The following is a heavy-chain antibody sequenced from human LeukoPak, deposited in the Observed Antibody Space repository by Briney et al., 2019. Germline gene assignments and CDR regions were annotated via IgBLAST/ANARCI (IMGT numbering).Heavy chain of an antibody. V-gene: IGHV3-30*18. CDR2: ISDDGRNK. CDR1: GFSFISYG. CDR3: AKRPSDYGDYVTY. Sequence: QPGGSLRLSCAASGFSFISYGMHWVRQAPGKGLEWVGVISDDGRNKKYADSVKGRFTISRDNSKDTLYLQMNSLRDEDTAVYYCAKRPSDYGDYVTYLGQGTLVTVSS. J-gene: IGHJ4*02. D-gene: IGHD3-16*01.